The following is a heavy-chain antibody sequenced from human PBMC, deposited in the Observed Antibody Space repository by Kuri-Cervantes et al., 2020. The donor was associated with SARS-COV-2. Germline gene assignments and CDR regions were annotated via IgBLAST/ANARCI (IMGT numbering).Heavy chain of an antibody. CDR3: ARGVDVDTAMVPYFDL. CDR1: GFTFSSYW. CDR2: INHSGST. Sequence: ESLKISCAASGFTFSSYWMSWVRQPPGKGLEWIGEINHSGSTNYNPSLKSRVTISVDTSKNQLSLKLSSVTAADTAVYYCARGVDVDTAMVPYFDLWGRGTLVTVSS. J-gene: IGHJ2*01. V-gene: IGHV4-34*01. D-gene: IGHD5-18*01.